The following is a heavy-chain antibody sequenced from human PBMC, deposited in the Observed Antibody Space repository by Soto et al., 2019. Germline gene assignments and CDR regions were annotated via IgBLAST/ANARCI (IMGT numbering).Heavy chain of an antibody. CDR1: GFTFSSYA. V-gene: IGHV3-23*01. CDR3: AKAKDPTSGSPIRPFDY. J-gene: IGHJ4*02. Sequence: EVQLLESGGGLVQPGGSLRLSCAASGFTFSSYAMSWVRHAPGKGLEWVSSISGSGGSTYYTDFLKGRFTISRDNSNNTLYLQMNSLRAEDTAVYYCAKAKDPTSGSPIRPFDYWGQGTLVTVSS. CDR2: ISGSGGST. D-gene: IGHD3-10*01.